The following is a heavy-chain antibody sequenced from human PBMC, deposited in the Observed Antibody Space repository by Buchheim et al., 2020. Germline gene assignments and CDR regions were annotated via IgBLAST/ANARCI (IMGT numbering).Heavy chain of an antibody. V-gene: IGHV3-30-3*01. Sequence: QVQLVESGGGVVQPGRSLRLSCAASGFTFSSYAMHWVRQAPGKGLEWVAVISYDGSNKYYADSVKGRFTISRDNSKNTLYLQMNSLRAEDTAVYDCARTGRDYDSSGYFDYWGQGTL. CDR3: ARTGRDYDSSGYFDY. CDR1: GFTFSSYA. CDR2: ISYDGSNK. J-gene: IGHJ4*02. D-gene: IGHD3-22*01.